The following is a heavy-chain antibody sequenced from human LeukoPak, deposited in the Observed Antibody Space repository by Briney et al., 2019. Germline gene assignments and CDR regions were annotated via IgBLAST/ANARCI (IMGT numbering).Heavy chain of an antibody. CDR2: INYSGST. J-gene: IGHJ5*02. CDR3: AREKGTYASTGPRGWFDP. D-gene: IGHD3-22*01. Sequence: TLSVSCAVYGGSFSGYYWSWIRQHPGKGLEWIGYINYSGSTYYNPSLKSRLAISVDTSKNQFSLMLSSVTAADTAVYFCAREKGTYASTGPRGWFDPWGQGTLVTVSS. V-gene: IGHV4-34*09. CDR1: GGSFSGYY.